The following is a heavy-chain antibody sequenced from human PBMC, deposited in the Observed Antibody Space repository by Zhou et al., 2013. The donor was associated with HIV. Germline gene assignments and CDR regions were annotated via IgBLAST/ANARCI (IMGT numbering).Heavy chain of an antibody. D-gene: IGHD5-18*01. CDR1: GDTVSSYA. CDR3: ATDEPGRGYSSWYYFDY. V-gene: IGHV1-69*05. J-gene: IGHJ4*02. Sequence: QVQLVQSGAEVKKPGSSVKVSCKASGDTVSSYAISWVRQAPGQGLEWMGGIIPMFGTPNYAQKLQGRVTFTTDESTSTAYMELSSLRSEDTAVYYCATDEPGRGYSSWYYFDYWGQGTLVTVSS. CDR2: IIPMFGTP.